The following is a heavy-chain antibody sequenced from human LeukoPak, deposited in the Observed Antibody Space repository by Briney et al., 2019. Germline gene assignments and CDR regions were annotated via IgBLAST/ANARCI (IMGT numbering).Heavy chain of an antibody. D-gene: IGHD6-13*01. J-gene: IGHJ3*02. V-gene: IGHV1-69*04. CDR1: GGTFSSYA. CDR2: IIPILGIA. CDR3: ASVGSIAAAGLDAFDI. Sequence: GASVKVSCKASGGTFSSYAISWVRQAPGQGLEWMGRIIPILGIANYAQKFQGRVTITADKSTSTAYMELSSLRSEDTAVYYCASVGSIAAAGLDAFDIWGQGTMVTVSS.